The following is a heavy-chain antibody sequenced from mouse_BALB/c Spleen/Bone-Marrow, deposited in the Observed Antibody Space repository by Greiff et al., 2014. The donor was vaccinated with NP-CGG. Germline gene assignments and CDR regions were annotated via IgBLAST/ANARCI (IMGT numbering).Heavy chain of an antibody. D-gene: IGHD2-4*01. CDR3: ARDYDYDY. Sequence: EVHLVESGGGLVQPGGSLKLSCAASGFTFSSYGMSWVRQTPDKRLELVATINSNGGSTYYPDSVKGRFTISRDNAKNTLYLRMSSLKSEDTAMYYCARDYDYDYWGQGTTLTVSS. V-gene: IGHV5-6-3*01. CDR1: GFTFSSYG. CDR2: INSNGGST. J-gene: IGHJ2*01.